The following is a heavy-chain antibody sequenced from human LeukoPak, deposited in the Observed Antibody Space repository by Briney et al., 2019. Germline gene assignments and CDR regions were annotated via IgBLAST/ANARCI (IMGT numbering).Heavy chain of an antibody. CDR3: ARAPIGSVDY. J-gene: IGHJ4*02. Sequence: PSETLSLTCTVFGDSITNSYWTWIRLPPGKGLEWIAYIYYTGYTNYNPSLKSRVSISVDTSKNQLSLKLISVTAVDTAVYYCARAPIGSVDYWGPGAQVTVSS. CDR1: GDSITNSY. D-gene: IGHD1-1*01. V-gene: IGHV4-59*01. CDR2: IYYTGYT.